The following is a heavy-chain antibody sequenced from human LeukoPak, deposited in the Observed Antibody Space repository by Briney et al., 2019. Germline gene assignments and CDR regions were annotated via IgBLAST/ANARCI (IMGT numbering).Heavy chain of an antibody. Sequence: PGMSLRLSCAASGFSLSNYGMPWLRQAPGKGLEWVTVIWYDGSNRYFADSVKGRITISRDTSQNTVSLQMDSLRAEDTGVYYCARGTGAKRYYFDLWGQGIPVAVSS. CDR1: GFSLSNYG. CDR2: IWYDGSNR. CDR3: ARGTGAKRYYFDL. J-gene: IGHJ4*02. V-gene: IGHV3-33*01.